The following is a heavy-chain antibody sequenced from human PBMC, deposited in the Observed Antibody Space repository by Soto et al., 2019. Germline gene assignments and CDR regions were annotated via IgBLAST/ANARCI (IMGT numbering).Heavy chain of an antibody. J-gene: IGHJ6*02. Sequence: ASVKVSCKASGYTFTSYYMHWVRQAPGQGLEWMGIINPSGGSTSYAQKFQGRVTMTRDTSKKQVSLKLSSVSAPDTARYFCAGYCSSSICPEDHYFALEVWGQGTTVTVSS. CDR1: GYTFTSYY. CDR2: INPSGGST. D-gene: IGHD2-2*01. V-gene: IGHV1-46*01. CDR3: AGYCSSSICPEDHYFALEV.